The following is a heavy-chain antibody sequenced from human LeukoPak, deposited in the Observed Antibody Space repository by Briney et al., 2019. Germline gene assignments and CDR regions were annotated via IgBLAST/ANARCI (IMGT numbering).Heavy chain of an antibody. CDR1: GGSISSYY. CDR3: ARLLRYAKYYSDY. J-gene: IGHJ4*02. D-gene: IGHD3-9*01. Sequence: SETLSLTCTVSGGSISSYYWSWIRQAPGKGLEWIGYIYDSGSTSYSPSLKSRVTMSLDSSRRQISLKLGSVTAADTAVYYCARLLRYAKYYSDYWGQGTLVTVSS. V-gene: IGHV4-59*13. CDR2: IYDSGST.